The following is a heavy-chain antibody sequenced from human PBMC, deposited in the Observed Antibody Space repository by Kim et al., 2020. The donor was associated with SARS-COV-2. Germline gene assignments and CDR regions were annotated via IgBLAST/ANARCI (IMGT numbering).Heavy chain of an antibody. Sequence: GGSLRLSCAASGFGFGTHSINWVRQAPGKGLEWVSSIGGSTRYIYYADSVKGRFTISRDNAKNSLYLQMNSLRAEDTAVYYCARGGYCTSTSCYFYYYALDLWGQGTTVTVSS. V-gene: IGHV3-21*01. D-gene: IGHD2-2*01. J-gene: IGHJ6*02. CDR2: IGGSTRYI. CDR1: GFGFGTHS. CDR3: ARGGYCTSTSCYFYYYALDL.